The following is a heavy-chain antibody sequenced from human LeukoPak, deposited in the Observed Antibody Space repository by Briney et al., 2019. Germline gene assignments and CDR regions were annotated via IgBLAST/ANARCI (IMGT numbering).Heavy chain of an antibody. J-gene: IGHJ4*02. V-gene: IGHV3-23*01. D-gene: IGHD3-3*01. CDR3: ARDLDFWSAQPDY. CDR2: ISGSGGST. CDR1: GFTFSSYA. Sequence: GGSLRLSCAASGFTFSSYAMSWVRQAPGKGLEWVSAISGSGGSTYYADSVKGRFTIFRDNSKNTLYLQMNSLRAEDTAVYYCARDLDFWSAQPDYWGQGTLVTVSS.